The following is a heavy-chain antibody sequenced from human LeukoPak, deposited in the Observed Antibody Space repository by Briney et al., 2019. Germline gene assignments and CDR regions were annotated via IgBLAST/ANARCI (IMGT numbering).Heavy chain of an antibody. CDR1: GFTFSDYG. D-gene: IGHD3-10*01. CDR3: ARYGVRGVIRPNDAFDI. J-gene: IGHJ3*02. Sequence: GGSLRLSCAVSGFTFSDYGMLWAGPAPGRGGEGVAGISYDGSKKYYADSMKGRFTISRDNSKNTLYLQMNSLRAEDTAVYYCARYGVRGVIRPNDAFDIWGQGTMVTVSS. V-gene: IGHV3-30*03. CDR2: ISYDGSKK.